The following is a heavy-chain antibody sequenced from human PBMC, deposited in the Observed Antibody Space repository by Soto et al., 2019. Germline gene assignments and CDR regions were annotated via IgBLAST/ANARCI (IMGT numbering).Heavy chain of an antibody. D-gene: IGHD2-2*02. V-gene: IGHV3-11*06. Sequence: GGSLRLSCAASGFTFSDYYMSWIRQAPGKGLEWVSYISSSSSYTNYADSVKGRFTISSDNAKNSLYLQMNSLRAEDTAVYYCERDRRYCSSTSCHIFDYWGQGTLVTVSS. CDR1: GFTFSDYY. CDR2: ISSSSSYT. J-gene: IGHJ4*02. CDR3: ERDRRYCSSTSCHIFDY.